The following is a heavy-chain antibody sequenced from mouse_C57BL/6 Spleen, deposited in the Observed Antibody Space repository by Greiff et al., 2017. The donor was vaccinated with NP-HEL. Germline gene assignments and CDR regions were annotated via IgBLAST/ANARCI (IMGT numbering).Heavy chain of an antibody. CDR2: IDPNSGGT. V-gene: IGHV1-72*01. CDR1: GYTFTSYW. D-gene: IGHD1-1*01. CDR3: VRGGITTVVAQYYYAMDY. J-gene: IGHJ4*01. Sequence: QVQLQQPGAELVKPGASVKLSCKASGYTFTSYWMHWVKQRPGRGLEWIGRIDPNSGGTKYNEKFKSKATLTVDKPSSTAYMQLSSLTSEDSAVYYCVRGGITTVVAQYYYAMDYWGQGTSVTVSS.